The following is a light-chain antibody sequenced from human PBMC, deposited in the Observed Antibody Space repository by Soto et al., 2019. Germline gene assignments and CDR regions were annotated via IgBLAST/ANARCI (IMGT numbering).Light chain of an antibody. V-gene: IGKV1-5*01. CDR2: DAS. CDR1: QSISSW. Sequence: DIQMTQSPSTLSASVGDRVTITCRASQSISSWLAWYQQKPGKAPKLLIYDASSLESGVPSRFSGSGSGTEFSLTISSLQPDDLATYYCQQYNSYSLTFGQGTKV. CDR3: QQYNSYSLT. J-gene: IGKJ1*01.